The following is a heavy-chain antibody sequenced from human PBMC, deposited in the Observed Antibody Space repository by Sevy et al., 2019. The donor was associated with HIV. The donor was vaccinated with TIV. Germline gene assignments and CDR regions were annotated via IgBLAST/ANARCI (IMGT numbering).Heavy chain of an antibody. J-gene: IGHJ4*02. V-gene: IGHV3-33*01. CDR3: ARDARMYGDYLLAYFDS. D-gene: IGHD2-8*01. CDR1: GFTPSTYG. CDR2: IGYDGSNK. Sequence: GGSLRLSCAASGFTPSTYGMHWVRQAPGKGLEWVAVIGYDGSNKYYADSVKGRFTISRDNSKNTLCLKMDSLRAEDTAVYYCARDARMYGDYLLAYFDSWGQGTLVTVSS.